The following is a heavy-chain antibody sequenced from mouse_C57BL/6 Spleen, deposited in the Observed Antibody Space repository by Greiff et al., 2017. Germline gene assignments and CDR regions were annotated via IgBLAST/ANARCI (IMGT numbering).Heavy chain of an antibody. Sequence: DVKLQESGGGLVKPGGSLKLSCAASGFTFSDYGMHWVRQAPEKGLEWVAYISSGSSTIYYADTVKGRFTISRDNDKNTLFLQMTSLRSEDTAMYYCARDRGYFDYWGQGTTLTVSS. V-gene: IGHV5-17*01. CDR3: ARDRGYFDY. D-gene: IGHD3-2*01. CDR1: GFTFSDYG. J-gene: IGHJ2*01. CDR2: ISSGSSTI.